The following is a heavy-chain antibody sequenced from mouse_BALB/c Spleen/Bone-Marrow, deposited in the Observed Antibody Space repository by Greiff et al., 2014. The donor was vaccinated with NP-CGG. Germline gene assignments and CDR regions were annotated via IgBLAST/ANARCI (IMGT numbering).Heavy chain of an antibody. D-gene: IGHD1-1*01. V-gene: IGHV1-39*01. CDR1: GYSFTDSN. J-gene: IGHJ2*01. CDR3: AKKDYGSSSFDY. Sequence: QLQESGPELEKPGASVKISCKASGYSFTDSNMNWVKQSNGKNLEWIGNIDPYYGGTSYSQKFKGKATLTVDKSSGTAYMQLRSLTSEDSAVYYCAKKDYGSSSFDYWGQGTTLTVSS. CDR2: IDPYYGGT.